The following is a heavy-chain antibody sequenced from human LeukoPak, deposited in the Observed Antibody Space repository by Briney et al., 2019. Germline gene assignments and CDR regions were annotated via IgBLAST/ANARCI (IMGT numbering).Heavy chain of an antibody. Sequence: ASVTVSCKASGYTFTSYGISWVRQAPGQGLEWVGWISAYNGNTNYAQKLQGRVTMTTDTSTRTAYMELRSLRSDDTAVYYCARDPTRITIFGVVMSYNWFDPWGQGTLVTVSS. D-gene: IGHD3-3*01. CDR3: ARDPTRITIFGVVMSYNWFDP. J-gene: IGHJ5*02. V-gene: IGHV1-18*01. CDR2: ISAYNGNT. CDR1: GYTFTSYG.